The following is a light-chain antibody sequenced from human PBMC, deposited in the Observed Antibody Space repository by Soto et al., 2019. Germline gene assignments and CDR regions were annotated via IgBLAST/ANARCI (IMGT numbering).Light chain of an antibody. CDR1: SSDVGVY. V-gene: IGLV2-14*01. Sequence: QSALTQPASVSGSPGQSITISCTGTSSDVGVYVSWYQQHPGQVPRLIIYDVSNRPSGISNRFSGSKSGSTASLTISGLQTEDEADYYCSSYTNSITYVFGTGTKLTVL. J-gene: IGLJ1*01. CDR3: SSYTNSITYV. CDR2: DVS.